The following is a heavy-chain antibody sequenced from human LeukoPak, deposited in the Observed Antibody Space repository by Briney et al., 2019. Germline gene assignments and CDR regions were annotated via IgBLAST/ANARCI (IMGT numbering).Heavy chain of an antibody. J-gene: IGHJ4*02. CDR2: IKQDGSEK. V-gene: IGHV3-7*01. CDR1: GFTFSSYW. D-gene: IGHD4-23*01. Sequence: PGGSLRLSCAASGFTFSSYWMTWVRQAPGKGLEWVANIKQDGSEKYYVDSVKGRFTISRDNAKNSLYLQMNSLRAEDTAVYYCAREDGGNYFDYWGQGTLVTVSS. CDR3: AREDGGNYFDY.